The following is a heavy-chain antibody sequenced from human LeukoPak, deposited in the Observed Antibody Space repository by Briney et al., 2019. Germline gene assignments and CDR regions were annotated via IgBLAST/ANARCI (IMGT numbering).Heavy chain of an antibody. V-gene: IGHV1-69*01. Sequence: GSSVKVSCKASRGTFSSYAISWVRQAPGQGLEWMGGIIPIFGTANYAQKFQGRVTITADESTSTAYMELSSLRSEDTAVYYCARYSVQLGAFDIWGQGTMVTVSS. CDR3: ARYSVQLGAFDI. CDR2: IIPIFGTA. D-gene: IGHD1-1*01. CDR1: RGTFSSYA. J-gene: IGHJ3*02.